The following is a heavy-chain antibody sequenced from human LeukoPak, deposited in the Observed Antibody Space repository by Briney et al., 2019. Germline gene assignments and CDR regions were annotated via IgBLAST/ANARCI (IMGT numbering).Heavy chain of an antibody. CDR1: GFTFYDYG. CDR2: INWNGGST. J-gene: IGHJ3*02. CDR3: ARGILTGYWGVDAFDI. Sequence: PGGSLRLSFAASGFTFYDYGMSWVRQAPGKGLEWVSGINWNGGSTDYADSVKGGFTISRENAKKSLYLQMNSLRAEDTAVYYCARGILTGYWGVDAFDIWGQGTMVTVSS. V-gene: IGHV3-20*03. D-gene: IGHD3-9*01.